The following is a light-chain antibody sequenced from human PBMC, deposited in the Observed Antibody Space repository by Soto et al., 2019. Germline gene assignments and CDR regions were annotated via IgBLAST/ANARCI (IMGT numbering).Light chain of an antibody. Sequence: DIPMTQSPSTPSASVGDRVTITCRASQSISSWLAWYQQKPGKAPKLLIYKASSLESGVPSRFSGSGSGTEFTLTISRLEPEDFAVYYCHQYGSSPATFGQGTKVDIK. J-gene: IGKJ1*01. V-gene: IGKV1-5*03. CDR2: KAS. CDR1: QSISSW. CDR3: HQYGSSPAT.